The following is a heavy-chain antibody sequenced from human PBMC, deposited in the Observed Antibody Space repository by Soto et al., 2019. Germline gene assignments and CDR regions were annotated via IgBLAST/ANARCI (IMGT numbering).Heavy chain of an antibody. V-gene: IGHV4-4*02. Sequence: SETLSLTCAVSGGSISSSNWWSWVRQPPGEGVEWMGGIYHNGSTNYNQSPKKRGTISVDTSKNQFSLKLSSVTAADTAVYYCARYCSGGSCYEGRSSLFDYWGQGTLVTVSS. CDR3: ARYCSGGSCYEGRSSLFDY. CDR2: IYHNGST. J-gene: IGHJ4*02. CDR1: GGSISSSNW. D-gene: IGHD2-15*01.